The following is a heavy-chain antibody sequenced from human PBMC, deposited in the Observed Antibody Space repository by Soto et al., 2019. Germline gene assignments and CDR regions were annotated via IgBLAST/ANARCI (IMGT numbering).Heavy chain of an antibody. Sequence: PSETLSLTCAVYDGSVSGYYWSWIRQPPGKGLEWIGEINHSGSTNYNPSLKSRVTISVDTSKNQFSLKLSSVTAADTAVYYCARGKGDYVWGSYRFPNNWFDPWGQGTLVTVSS. V-gene: IGHV4-34*01. J-gene: IGHJ5*02. CDR2: INHSGST. D-gene: IGHD3-16*02. CDR1: DGSVSGYY. CDR3: ARGKGDYVWGSYRFPNNWFDP.